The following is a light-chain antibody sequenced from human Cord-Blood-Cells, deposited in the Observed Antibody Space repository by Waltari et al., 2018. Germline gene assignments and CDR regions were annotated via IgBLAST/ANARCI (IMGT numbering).Light chain of an antibody. V-gene: IGKV1-39*01. CDR3: QQSYSTPFT. CDR1: QSISSY. Sequence: DIQMTQSPYSLSASVGDRVTITCRASQSISSYLNWYQQKPGKAPKLLIYAASSFQRGVPSRFSGSGSGTDFTLTISSLQPEDFATYYCQQSYSTPFTFGPGTKVDIK. CDR2: AAS. J-gene: IGKJ3*01.